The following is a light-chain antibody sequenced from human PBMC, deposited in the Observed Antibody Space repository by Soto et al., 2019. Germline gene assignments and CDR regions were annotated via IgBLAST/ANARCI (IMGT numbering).Light chain of an antibody. CDR3: QQYGGSPWT. CDR1: QSVSNNY. J-gene: IGKJ1*01. V-gene: IGKV3-20*01. CDR2: GAS. Sequence: EIVLTQSPGTLSLSPGERATLSCRASQSVSNNYLARYQQKPGQAPRLLIYGASSRATGIPDRFSGSGSGTDFALTISRLEPEDFAVYHCQQYGGSPWTFGQGTKVEIK.